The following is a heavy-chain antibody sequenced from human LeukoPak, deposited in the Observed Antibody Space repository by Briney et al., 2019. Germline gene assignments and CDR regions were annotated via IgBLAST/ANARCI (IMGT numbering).Heavy chain of an antibody. Sequence: SETLSLTXTVSGGSISSYYWSWIRQPAGKGLEWIGRIYTSGSTNYNPSLKSRVTMSVDTSKNQFSLKLSSVTAADTAVYYCARDRFLEWLGTWFDPWGQGTLVTVSS. J-gene: IGHJ5*02. CDR3: ARDRFLEWLGTWFDP. D-gene: IGHD3-3*01. CDR1: GGSISSYY. CDR2: IYTSGST. V-gene: IGHV4-4*07.